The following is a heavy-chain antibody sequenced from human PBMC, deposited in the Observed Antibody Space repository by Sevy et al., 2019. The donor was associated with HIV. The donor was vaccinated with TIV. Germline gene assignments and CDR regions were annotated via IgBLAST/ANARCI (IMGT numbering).Heavy chain of an antibody. D-gene: IGHD2-2*01. CDR1: GFTFSNYG. J-gene: IGHJ6*02. CDR2: IRYDGNNK. V-gene: IGHV3-33*01. CDR3: ARGSLRYCSSSSCYEGDYYYYGMDV. Sequence: GGSLRLSCAASGFTFSNYGIHWVRQAPGKGLEWVAVIRYDGNNKEYTHSVKGRFTISRDNSKNTLYLQVNSLRAEDTAVYYCARGSLRYCSSSSCYEGDYYYYGMDVWGQGTTVTVSS.